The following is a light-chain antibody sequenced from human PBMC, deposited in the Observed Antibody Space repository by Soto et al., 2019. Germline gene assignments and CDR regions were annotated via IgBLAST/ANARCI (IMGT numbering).Light chain of an antibody. CDR1: QSVSNN. CDR3: QQYNDWPPIT. CDR2: YAS. V-gene: IGKV3-15*01. Sequence: EIVMTQSPATLSVSPGESATLSCRASQSVSNNLAWYQHKPGQAPRLLIYYASTRATGIPARFSGSGSVTEFTLSISSLQSEDFALYYCQQYNDWPPITFGQGTRLEIK. J-gene: IGKJ5*01.